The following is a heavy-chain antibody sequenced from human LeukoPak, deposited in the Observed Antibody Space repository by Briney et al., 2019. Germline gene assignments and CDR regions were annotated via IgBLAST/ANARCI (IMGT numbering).Heavy chain of an antibody. V-gene: IGHV1-18*01. CDR3: ARDPGHSSDYYAFPFDY. J-gene: IGHJ4*02. Sequence: ASVKVSCNASGYTFTSYGISWVRQAPGQGLEWMGCISAYNGNTNYAQKLQGRVTMTTDTSTSTAYMELRSLRSDDTAVYYCARDPGHSSDYYAFPFDYWGQGTLVTVSS. CDR1: GYTFTSYG. D-gene: IGHD3-22*01. CDR2: ISAYNGNT.